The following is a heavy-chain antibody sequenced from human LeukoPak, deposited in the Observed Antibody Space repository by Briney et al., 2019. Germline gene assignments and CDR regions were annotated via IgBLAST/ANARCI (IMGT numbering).Heavy chain of an antibody. CDR3: ARYGAPTRNLAWYDQ. CDR2: IFPDNSDT. Sequence: GESLKISCKGSGYGFHGYWIAWLRQMPGKGLEWMGIIFPDNSDTKYSPSCQGQVTISVDKSISTAYLQWNSLKASDSAMYYCARYGAPTRNLAWYDQWGQGTLVTVSS. D-gene: IGHD3-10*01. J-gene: IGHJ5*02. V-gene: IGHV5-51*01. CDR1: GYGFHGYW.